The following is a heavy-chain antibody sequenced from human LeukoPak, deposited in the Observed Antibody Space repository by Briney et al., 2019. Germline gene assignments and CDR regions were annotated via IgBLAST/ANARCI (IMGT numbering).Heavy chain of an antibody. Sequence: PSQTLSLTCTVSCGSISSGDYYWSLIRPPPGKGLEWIGYIYYSGSTYYNPSLKSRVTISVDTSKNQFSLKLSSVTAADTAVYYCAREEGGYTVGFDYWGQGTLVTVSS. CDR1: CGSISSGDYY. J-gene: IGHJ4*02. D-gene: IGHD5-18*01. CDR2: IYYSGST. CDR3: AREEGGYTVGFDY. V-gene: IGHV4-30-4*01.